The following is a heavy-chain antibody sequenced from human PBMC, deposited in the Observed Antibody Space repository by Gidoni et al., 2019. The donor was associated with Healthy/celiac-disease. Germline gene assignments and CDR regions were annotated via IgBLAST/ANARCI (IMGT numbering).Heavy chain of an antibody. CDR3: ARDRGQWLVRGYFDY. CDR2: IYYSGSP. V-gene: IGHV4-59*01. D-gene: IGHD6-19*01. Sequence: QVQLQESGPGLVKPSETLSLTCTVSGGSISSYYWSWIRQPPGKGLEWIGYIYYSGSPNYNPSLKSRVTISVDTSKTQFSLKLSSVTAADTAVYYCARDRGQWLVRGYFDYWGQGTLVTVSS. CDR1: GGSISSYY. J-gene: IGHJ4*02.